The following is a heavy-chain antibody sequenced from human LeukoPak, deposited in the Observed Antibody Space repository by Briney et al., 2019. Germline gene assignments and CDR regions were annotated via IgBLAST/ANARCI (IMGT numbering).Heavy chain of an antibody. CDR3: AKDLMPRKRESWNRIPAAGPQPPDY. V-gene: IGHV3-30*02. D-gene: IGHD6-13*01. CDR2: IRYDGTIK. CDR1: GFTFSSYW. Sequence: GGSLRLSCAASGFTFSSYWMSWVRQAPGKGLEWVSFIRYDGTIKYYADSVKGRFTISRDNSKNTMYLQMNSVRPEDTAVYYCAKDLMPRKRESWNRIPAAGPQPPDYWGQGTLVTVSS. J-gene: IGHJ4*02.